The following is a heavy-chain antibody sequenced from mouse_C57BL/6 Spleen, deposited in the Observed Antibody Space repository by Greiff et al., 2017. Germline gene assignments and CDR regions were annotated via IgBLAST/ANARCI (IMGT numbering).Heavy chain of an antibody. CDR3: ARRDYEGKGVDY. CDR2: ISSCSSTI. CDR1: GFTFSDYG. V-gene: IGHV5-17*01. J-gene: IGHJ4*01. D-gene: IGHD2-4*01. Sequence: EVHLVESGGGLVKPGGSLKLSCAASGFTFSDYGMHWVRQAPEKGLEWVAYISSCSSTIYYAQTVKGRFTITKDNAKNTLFLQMTSLRAEDTAMYYCARRDYEGKGVDYWGQGTSVTVSS.